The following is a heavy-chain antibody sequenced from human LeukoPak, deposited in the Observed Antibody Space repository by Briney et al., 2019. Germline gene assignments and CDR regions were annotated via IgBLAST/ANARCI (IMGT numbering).Heavy chain of an antibody. Sequence: ASVKVSCKASGHTFTSYGISWVRQAPGQGLEWMGWISAYNGNTNYAQKLQGRVTMTTDTSTSTTYMELRSLRSDDTAVYYCARDLEYGSGSYYDNWFDPWGQGTLVTVSS. V-gene: IGHV1-18*01. CDR2: ISAYNGNT. D-gene: IGHD3-10*01. J-gene: IGHJ5*02. CDR3: ARDLEYGSGSYYDNWFDP. CDR1: GHTFTSYG.